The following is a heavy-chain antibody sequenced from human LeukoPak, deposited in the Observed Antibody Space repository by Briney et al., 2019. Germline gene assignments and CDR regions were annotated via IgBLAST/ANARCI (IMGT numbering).Heavy chain of an antibody. J-gene: IGHJ4*02. CDR2: IYNSGST. Sequence: LRLSCAASGFTFDDYAMHWVRQPPGKGLEWIGYIYNSGSTSYNPSLKSRVTMSVDTSKNQFSLKLSSVTAADTAVYYCARLVPRYGSGSQSDYWGQGTLVTVSS. V-gene: IGHV4-30-4*07. D-gene: IGHD3-10*01. CDR3: ARLVPRYGSGSQSDY. CDR1: GFTFDDYA.